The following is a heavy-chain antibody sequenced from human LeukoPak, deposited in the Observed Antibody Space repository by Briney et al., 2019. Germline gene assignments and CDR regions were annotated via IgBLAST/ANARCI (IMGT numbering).Heavy chain of an antibody. V-gene: IGHV4-31*03. Sequence: SETLSLTCTVSGGSISSGGYYWSWIRQHPGKGLEWIGYIYYSGSTYYNPSLKSRVTISVDTSKNQFSPKLSSVTAADTAVYYCARGLRHYDILTGYYNVGYFQHWGQGTLVTVS. D-gene: IGHD3-9*01. CDR2: IYYSGST. CDR1: GGSISSGGYY. J-gene: IGHJ1*01. CDR3: ARGLRHYDILTGYYNVGYFQH.